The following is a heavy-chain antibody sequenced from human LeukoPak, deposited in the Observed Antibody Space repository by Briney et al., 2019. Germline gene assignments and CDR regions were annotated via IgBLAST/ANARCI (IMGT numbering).Heavy chain of an antibody. CDR1: GGSISSSSYY. Sequence: SETLSLTCTVSGGSISSSSYYWGWIRQPPGKGLEWIGSIYYSGSTYYNPSLKSRVTISVDTSKNQFSLKLSSVTAADTAVYYCARVGGSSGWSDAFDIWGQGTMVTVSS. J-gene: IGHJ3*02. V-gene: IGHV4-39*07. CDR3: ARVGGSSGWSDAFDI. CDR2: IYYSGST. D-gene: IGHD6-19*01.